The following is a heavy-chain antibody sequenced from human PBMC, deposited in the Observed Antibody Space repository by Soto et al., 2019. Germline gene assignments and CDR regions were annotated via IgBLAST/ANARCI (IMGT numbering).Heavy chain of an antibody. CDR1: GGSISSGGYY. V-gene: IGHV4-31*03. CDR3: ARDQYYGSGSLN. J-gene: IGHJ4*02. Sequence: SETLSLTCTVSGGSISSGGYYWSWIRQHPGKGLEWIGEIYHSGSTNYNPSLKSRVTISVDKSKNQFSLKLSSVTAADTAVYYCARDQYYGSGSLNWGQGTLVTVSS. D-gene: IGHD3-10*01. CDR2: IYHSGST.